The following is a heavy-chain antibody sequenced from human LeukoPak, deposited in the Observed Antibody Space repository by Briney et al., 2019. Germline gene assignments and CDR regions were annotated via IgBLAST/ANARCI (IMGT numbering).Heavy chain of an antibody. CDR2: INHSGGT. V-gene: IGHV4-34*01. CDR1: GESFSGYY. CDR3: ARMADYYGSGRPIDY. Sequence: SETLSLTCAVYGESFSGYYWSWIRQPPGKGLEWIGEINHSGGTNYNPSLKSRVTISVDTSKNQFSLKLSSVTAADTAVYYCARMADYYGSGRPIDYWGQGTLVTVSS. J-gene: IGHJ4*02. D-gene: IGHD3-10*01.